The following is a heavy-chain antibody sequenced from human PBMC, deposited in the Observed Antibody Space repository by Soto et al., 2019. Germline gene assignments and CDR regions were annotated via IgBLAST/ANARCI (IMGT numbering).Heavy chain of an antibody. CDR3: ARDTYYYGSGSSADVLYYFDY. V-gene: IGHV3-7*01. Sequence: GGSLRLSCAASGFTFSSYWMSWVRQAPGKGLEWVANIKQDGSEKYYVDSVKGRFTISRDNAKNSLYLQMNSLRAEDTAVYYCARDTYYYGSGSSADVLYYFDYWGQGTLVTVSS. CDR1: GFTFSSYW. CDR2: IKQDGSEK. J-gene: IGHJ4*02. D-gene: IGHD3-10*01.